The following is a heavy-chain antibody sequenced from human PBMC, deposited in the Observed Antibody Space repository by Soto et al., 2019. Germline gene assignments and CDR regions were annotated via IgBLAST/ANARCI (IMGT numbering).Heavy chain of an antibody. Sequence: GGSLRLSCAASGFTFSSYGMHWVRQAPGKGLEWVAVISYDGSNKYYADSVKGRFTISRDNSKNTLYLQMNSLRAEDTAVYYCATFHYDFWSGYSDYYYGMDVWGQGTTVTVSS. V-gene: IGHV3-30*03. CDR2: ISYDGSNK. CDR3: ATFHYDFWSGYSDYYYGMDV. CDR1: GFTFSSYG. D-gene: IGHD3-3*01. J-gene: IGHJ6*02.